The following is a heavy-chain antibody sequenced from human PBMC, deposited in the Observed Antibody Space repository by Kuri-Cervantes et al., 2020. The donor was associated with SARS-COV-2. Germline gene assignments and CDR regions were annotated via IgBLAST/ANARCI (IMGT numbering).Heavy chain of an antibody. CDR1: GGSISSSSYY. Sequence: SETLSLTCTVSGGSISSSSYYWSWIRQPPGKGLEWIGYIYYSGSTNYNPSLKSRVTISVDTSKNQFSLKLSSVTAADTAVYYCASRIVVVTAIFPAFDIWGQGTMVTVSS. V-gene: IGHV4-61*05. J-gene: IGHJ3*02. D-gene: IGHD2-21*02. CDR2: IYYSGST. CDR3: ASRIVVVTAIFPAFDI.